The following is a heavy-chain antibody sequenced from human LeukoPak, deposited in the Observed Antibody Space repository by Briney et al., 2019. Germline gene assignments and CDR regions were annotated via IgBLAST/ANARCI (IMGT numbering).Heavy chain of an antibody. CDR1: GYTFTSYG. J-gene: IGHJ5*02. Sequence: ASVKVSCKASGYTFTSYGISWVRQAPGQGLEWMGWISAYNGNTNYAQKLQGRVTMNTDTSTSTAYMELRSLRSDDTAVYYCARQLEYYDFWSGFPHSNNWFDPWGQGTLVTVSS. D-gene: IGHD3-3*01. CDR2: ISAYNGNT. CDR3: ARQLEYYDFWSGFPHSNNWFDP. V-gene: IGHV1-18*01.